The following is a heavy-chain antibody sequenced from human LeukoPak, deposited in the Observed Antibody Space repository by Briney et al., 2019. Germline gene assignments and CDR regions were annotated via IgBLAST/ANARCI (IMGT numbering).Heavy chain of an antibody. CDR2: INHSGST. CDR1: GGSFSGYY. J-gene: IGHJ4*02. D-gene: IGHD6-19*01. Sequence: MSSETLSLTCAVYGGSFSGYYWSWIRQPPGKGLEWIGEINHSGSTNYNPSLKSRVTISVDTSKNQFSLKLSSVTAADTAMYYCASTAGPGDYWGQGTLVTVSS. CDR3: ASTAGPGDY. V-gene: IGHV4-34*01.